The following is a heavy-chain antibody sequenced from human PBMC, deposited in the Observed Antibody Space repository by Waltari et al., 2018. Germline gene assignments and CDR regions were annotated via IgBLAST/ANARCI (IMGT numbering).Heavy chain of an antibody. J-gene: IGHJ4*02. V-gene: IGHV3-23*01. CDR2: ISGSGGST. D-gene: IGHD6-13*01. Sequence: EVQLLESGGGLVQPGGSLRLSCAASGFTFSSYAMSWVRQAPGKGVEGVSAISGSGGSTYYADSVKGRFTISRDNSKNTLYLQMNSLRAEDTAVYYCANSASIAAAFDYWGQGTLVTVSS. CDR1: GFTFSSYA. CDR3: ANSASIAAAFDY.